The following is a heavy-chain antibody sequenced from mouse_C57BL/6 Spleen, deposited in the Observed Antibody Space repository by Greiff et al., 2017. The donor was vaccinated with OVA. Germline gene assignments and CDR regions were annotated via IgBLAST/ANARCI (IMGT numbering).Heavy chain of an antibody. CDR2: INPNNGGT. V-gene: IGHV1-26*01. J-gene: IGHJ3*01. Sequence: VQLKQSGPELVKPGASVKISCKASGYTFTDYYMNWVKQSHGKSLEWIGDINPNNGGTSYNQKFKGKATLTVDKSSSTAYMELRSLTSEDSAVYYCARPEIYYGSSYAWFAYWGQGTLVTVSA. CDR1: GYTFTDYY. D-gene: IGHD1-1*01. CDR3: ARPEIYYGSSYAWFAY.